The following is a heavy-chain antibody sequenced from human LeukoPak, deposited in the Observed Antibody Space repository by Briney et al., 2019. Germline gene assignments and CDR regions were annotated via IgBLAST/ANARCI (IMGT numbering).Heavy chain of an antibody. Sequence: SETLSLTCTVSGGSISSSSYYWGWIRQPPGKGLEWIGSIYYSGSTYYNPSLKSRATISVDTSKNQFSLKLSSVTAADTAVYYCARQYWGLGNYFDYWGRGTLVTVSS. CDR1: GGSISSSSYY. CDR3: ARQYWGLGNYFDY. V-gene: IGHV4-39*01. CDR2: IYYSGST. J-gene: IGHJ4*02. D-gene: IGHD7-27*01.